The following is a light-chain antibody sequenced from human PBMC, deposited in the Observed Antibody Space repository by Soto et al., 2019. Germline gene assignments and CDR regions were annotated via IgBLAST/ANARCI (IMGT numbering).Light chain of an antibody. CDR1: SSDVGSSNF. V-gene: IGLV2-23*01. J-gene: IGLJ1*01. CDR2: EGT. CDR3: CSFPGSSTFYL. Sequence: QSVLTQPASVSGSPRQSITISCTGGSSDVGSSNFVSWYQQHPGKAPKLIIYEGTRRPSGVSGRFSGSKSGNTASLTISGLQAEDEADYYCCSFPGSSTFYLFGTGTKLTVL.